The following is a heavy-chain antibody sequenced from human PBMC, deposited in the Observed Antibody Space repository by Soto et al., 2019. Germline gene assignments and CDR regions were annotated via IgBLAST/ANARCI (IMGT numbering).Heavy chain of an antibody. CDR1: SSAIRTYY. Sequence: AEPLSLNGTIGSSAIRTYYCSRISHPPGKGLEWIGYIYYSGSTNYNPSLKSRVTISVDTSKNQFSLKLSSVTAADTAVYYCARGPLVINNSSTNDMD. D-gene: IGHD3-22*01. CDR3: ARGPLVINNSSTNDMD. V-gene: IGHV4-59*01. J-gene: IGHJ6*03. CDR2: IYYSGST.